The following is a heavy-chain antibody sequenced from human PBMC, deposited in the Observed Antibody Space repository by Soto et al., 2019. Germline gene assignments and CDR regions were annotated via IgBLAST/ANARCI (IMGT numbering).Heavy chain of an antibody. V-gene: IGHV3-7*05. Sequence: EVQLVESGGGLVQPGGSLRLSCAASGFTFRTYWLSWVRQVPGKGLEWVANINLDGSEKNYVDSVKGRFTISRDNARNSLYLQMSSLTAEDTALYYCARDGSTSWYSYDYPGMDVWGQGTTVTVSS. D-gene: IGHD5-18*01. J-gene: IGHJ6*02. CDR1: GFTFRTYW. CDR2: INLDGSEK. CDR3: ARDGSTSWYSYDYPGMDV.